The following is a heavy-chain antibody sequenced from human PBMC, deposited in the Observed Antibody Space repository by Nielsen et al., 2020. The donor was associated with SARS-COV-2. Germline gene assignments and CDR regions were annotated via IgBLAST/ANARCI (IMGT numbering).Heavy chain of an antibody. V-gene: IGHV4-34*01. Sequence: SETLSLTCAVYGGSFSGYYWSWIRQPPGKGLEWIGEINHSGSTNYNPSLKSRVTISVDTSKNQFSLKLSSATAADTAVYYCARGFRVTGFDYWGQGTLVTVSS. J-gene: IGHJ4*02. D-gene: IGHD1-14*01. CDR2: INHSGST. CDR3: ARGFRVTGFDY. CDR1: GGSFSGYY.